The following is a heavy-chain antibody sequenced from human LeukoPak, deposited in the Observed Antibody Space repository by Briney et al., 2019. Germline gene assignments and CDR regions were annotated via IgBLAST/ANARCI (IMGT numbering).Heavy chain of an antibody. CDR3: ASASSHRIAAGGDY. J-gene: IGHJ4*02. Sequence: GGSLRLSCAASGFTFSSYAMHWVRQAPGKGLEWVAVISYDGSNKYYADSVKGRFTISRDNSKNTLYLQMNSLRAEDTAVYYCASASSHRIAAGGDYWGQGTLVTVSS. CDR1: GFTFSSYA. V-gene: IGHV3-30*01. D-gene: IGHD6-13*01. CDR2: ISYDGSNK.